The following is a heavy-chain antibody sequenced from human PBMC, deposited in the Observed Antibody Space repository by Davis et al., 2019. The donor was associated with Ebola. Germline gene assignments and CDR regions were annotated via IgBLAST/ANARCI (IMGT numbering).Heavy chain of an antibody. D-gene: IGHD5-24*01. CDR2: ISYDGSNK. V-gene: IGHV3-30-3*01. CDR3: ARGGDGYNVDY. Sequence: GESLKISCAASGFTFSSYAMHWVRQAPGKGLEWVAVISYDGSNKYYADSVKGRFTISRDNSKNTLYLQMNSLRAEDTAVYYCARGGDGYNVDYWGQGTLVTVSS. CDR1: GFTFSSYA. J-gene: IGHJ4*02.